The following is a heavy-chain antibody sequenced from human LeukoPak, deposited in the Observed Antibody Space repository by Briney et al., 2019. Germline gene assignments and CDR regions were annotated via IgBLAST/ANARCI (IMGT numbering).Heavy chain of an antibody. D-gene: IGHD6-13*01. CDR2: IIPILGIA. V-gene: IGHV1-69*04. CDR3: ARARYSLAAADPYYYYYGMDV. J-gene: IGHJ6*02. CDR1: GGTFSSYA. Sequence: SVKVSCKASGGTFSSYAISWVRQAPGQGLEWMGRIIPILGIANYAQKFQRRVTITADKSTSTAYMELSSLRSEDTAVYYCARARYSLAAADPYYYYYGMDVWGQGTTVTVSS.